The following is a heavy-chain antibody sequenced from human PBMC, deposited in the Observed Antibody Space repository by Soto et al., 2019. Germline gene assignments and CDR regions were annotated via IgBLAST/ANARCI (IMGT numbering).Heavy chain of an antibody. Sequence: QLQLQESGSGLVKPSQTLSLTCAVSGGSISSGGYSWSWVRQPPGKGLECIGYIYHSGSTYYNPSLKSQVTISLDRSKNQFSLKLSSVTAADTAVYYCARVDCSGGNCYFDYWGQGTLVTVSS. V-gene: IGHV4-30-2*01. J-gene: IGHJ4*02. CDR1: GGSISSGGYS. D-gene: IGHD2-15*01. CDR2: IYHSGST. CDR3: ARVDCSGGNCYFDY.